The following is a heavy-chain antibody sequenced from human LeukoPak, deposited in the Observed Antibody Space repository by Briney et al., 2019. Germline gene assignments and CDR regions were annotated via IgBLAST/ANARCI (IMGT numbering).Heavy chain of an antibody. J-gene: IGHJ4*02. CDR2: INWNGGST. Sequence: GGSLRLSCAASGFSFDDYDMSWVRQAPGKGLEWVSGINWNGGSTGYADSVKGRFTISRDNAKNSLYLQMSSLRAQDTALYYCAREEGGYFDYWGQGTLVTVSS. D-gene: IGHD3-16*01. V-gene: IGHV3-20*04. CDR3: AREEGGYFDY. CDR1: GFSFDDYD.